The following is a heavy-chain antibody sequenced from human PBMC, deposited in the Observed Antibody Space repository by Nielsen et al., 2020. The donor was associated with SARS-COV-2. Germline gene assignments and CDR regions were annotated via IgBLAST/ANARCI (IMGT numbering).Heavy chain of an antibody. CDR2: VSGSGGST. Sequence: GGSLRLSCAASGFTFRNYAMSWVRQAPGNGLEWVSSVSGSGGSTYYADSVQGRFSISRDNSTNTVYLQMNSLRAEDAAVYYCAKVGGTDYWGQGTLVTVSS. CDR1: GFTFRNYA. CDR3: AKVGGTDY. J-gene: IGHJ4*02. V-gene: IGHV3-23*01. D-gene: IGHD3-16*01.